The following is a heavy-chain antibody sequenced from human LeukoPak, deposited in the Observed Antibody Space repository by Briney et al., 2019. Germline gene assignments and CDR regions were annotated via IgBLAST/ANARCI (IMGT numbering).Heavy chain of an antibody. Sequence: SVKVSCKASGGTFSSYAISWVRQAPGQGLEWMGGIIAIFGTANYAQKFQGRVTITTDESTSTAYMELSSLRSEDTAVYYCAREGVGVHSGSYYAPADGLDPWGQGTLVTVSS. CDR2: IIAIFGTA. CDR1: GGTFSSYA. J-gene: IGHJ5*02. D-gene: IGHD1-26*01. V-gene: IGHV1-69*05. CDR3: AREGVGVHSGSYYAPADGLDP.